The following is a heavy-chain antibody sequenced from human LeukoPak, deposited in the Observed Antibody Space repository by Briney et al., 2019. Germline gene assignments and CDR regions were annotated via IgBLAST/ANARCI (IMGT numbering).Heavy chain of an antibody. CDR1: GFTFSSYE. CDR3: ARDKSGVSGFGELSRLYYYGMDV. Sequence: PGGSLRLSCAASGFTFSSYEMNWVRQAPGKGLEGVSYISRSGSNIYYADSVKGRFTISRDNAKNSLYLQMNSLRAEDPAVYYCARDKSGVSGFGELSRLYYYGMDVWGKGTTVTVSS. CDR2: ISRSGSNI. D-gene: IGHD3-10*01. V-gene: IGHV3-48*03. J-gene: IGHJ6*04.